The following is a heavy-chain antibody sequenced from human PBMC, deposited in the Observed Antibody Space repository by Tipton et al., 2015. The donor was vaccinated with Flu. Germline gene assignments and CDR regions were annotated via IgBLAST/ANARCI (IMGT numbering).Heavy chain of an antibody. D-gene: IGHD3-10*01. CDR1: GGSISSYY. CDR2: IYYSGST. CDR3: ARDRITMVRGVPHDAFDI. Sequence: TLSLTCTVSGGSISSYYWSWIRQPPGKGLEWIGYIYYSGSTNYNPSLKSRVTISVDTSKNQFSLKLSSVTAADTAVYYCARDRITMVRGVPHDAFDIWGQGTMVTVSS. V-gene: IGHV4-59*12. J-gene: IGHJ3*02.